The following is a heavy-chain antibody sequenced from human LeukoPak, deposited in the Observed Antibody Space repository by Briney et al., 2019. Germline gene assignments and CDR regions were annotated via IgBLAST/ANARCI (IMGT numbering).Heavy chain of an antibody. V-gene: IGHV4-30-4*08. CDR3: ARVGFGVIIPPYAFDI. D-gene: IGHD3-3*01. Sequence: SETLSLTCTVSGGSISSGDYYWSWIRQPPGKGREWIGYIYYSGSTYYNPSPKSRITISVDTSKNQFSLKLTSVTAADTAVYYCARVGFGVIIPPYAFDIWGQGTMVTVSS. J-gene: IGHJ3*02. CDR2: IYYSGST. CDR1: GGSISSGDYY.